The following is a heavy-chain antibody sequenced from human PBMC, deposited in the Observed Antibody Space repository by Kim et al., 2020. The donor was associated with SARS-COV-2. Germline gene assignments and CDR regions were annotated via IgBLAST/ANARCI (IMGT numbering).Heavy chain of an antibody. Sequence: SETLSLTCTVSGGSISSSSYYWGWIRQPPGKGLEWIGSIYYSGSTYYNPSLKSRVTISVDTSKNQFSLKMSSVTAADTAVYYCASHCREIVVVCPFDYWGQGTLVTVSS. CDR3: ASHCREIVVVCPFDY. CDR2: IYYSGST. J-gene: IGHJ4*02. CDR1: GGSISSSSYY. V-gene: IGHV4-39*01. D-gene: IGHD2-15*01.